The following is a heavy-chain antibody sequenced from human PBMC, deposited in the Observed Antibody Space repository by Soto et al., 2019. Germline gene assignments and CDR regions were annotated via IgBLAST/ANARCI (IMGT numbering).Heavy chain of an antibody. V-gene: IGHV3-73*01. CDR1: GFTFSGSA. CDR2: IRSKANSYAT. Sequence: PGGSLRLSCAASGFTFSGSAMHWVRQASGKGLEWVGRIRSKANSYATAYAASVKGRFTISRDDSKNTAYLQMNSLKTEDTAVYYCTRWPNPESYYYGMDVWGQGTTVTVSS. J-gene: IGHJ6*02. CDR3: TRWPNPESYYYGMDV.